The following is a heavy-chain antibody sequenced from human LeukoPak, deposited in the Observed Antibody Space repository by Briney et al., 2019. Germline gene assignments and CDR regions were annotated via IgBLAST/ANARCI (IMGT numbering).Heavy chain of an antibody. V-gene: IGHV4-59*08. Sequence: PSETLSLTCTLSGGSISSNYWTWIRQPPGKGLEWVGYIYNSGSTNYNPSLKSRVTISVDTSKNQFSLKLSSVTAADTAVYYCAQIRRSPYYHSSNSFDYWGQGTLVTVSS. CDR3: AQIRRSPYYHSSNSFDY. D-gene: IGHD3-22*01. CDR2: IYNSGST. CDR1: GGSISSNY. J-gene: IGHJ4*02.